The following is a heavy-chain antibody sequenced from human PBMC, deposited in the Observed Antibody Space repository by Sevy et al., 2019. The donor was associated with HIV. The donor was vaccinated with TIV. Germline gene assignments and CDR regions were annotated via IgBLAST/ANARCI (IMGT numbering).Heavy chain of an antibody. V-gene: IGHV3-23*01. CDR1: GFTFNNYA. D-gene: IGHD3-10*01. CDR2: ISGGGGGT. Sequence: GGSLRLSCAASGFTFNNYAMSWVRQAPGKGLEGKGLEWVSTISGGGGGTYYADSVRGRFTISRDNSKNTLYLQMNSLRAEDTAVYYCAKDGMVRGVIFVYNWFDPWGQGTLVTVSS. J-gene: IGHJ5*02. CDR3: AKDGMVRGVIFVYNWFDP.